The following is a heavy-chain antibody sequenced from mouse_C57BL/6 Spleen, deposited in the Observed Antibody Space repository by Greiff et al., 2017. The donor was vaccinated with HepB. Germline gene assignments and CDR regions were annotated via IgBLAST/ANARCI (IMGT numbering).Heavy chain of an antibody. J-gene: IGHJ2*01. V-gene: IGHV5-6*01. CDR2: ISSGGSYN. D-gene: IGHD3-3*01. Sequence: EVKLVESGGDLVKPGGSLKLSCAASGFTFSSYGMSWVRQTPDKRLEWVATISSGGSYNYYPDSVKGRFTISRDNAKNTLYLQMSSLKSEDTAMYYCARHGEGGRFDYWGQGTTLTVSS. CDR1: GFTFSSYG. CDR3: ARHGEGGRFDY.